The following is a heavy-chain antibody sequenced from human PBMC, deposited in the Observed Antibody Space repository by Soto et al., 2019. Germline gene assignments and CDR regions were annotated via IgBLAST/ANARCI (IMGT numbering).Heavy chain of an antibody. CDR2: LYYSGST. CDR1: GGSISSSSYY. D-gene: IGHD2-15*01. CDR3: ARLPLGYCSGGSCYPAAFDI. V-gene: IGHV4-39*01. J-gene: IGHJ3*02. Sequence: PSETLSLTCTVSGGSISSSSYYWGWVRQPPGKGLEWIGSLYYSGSTYYNSSLKSRVTISVDTSKNQFSLKVGFVTAADTAVYYCARLPLGYCSGGSCYPAAFDIWGQGTMVTVSS.